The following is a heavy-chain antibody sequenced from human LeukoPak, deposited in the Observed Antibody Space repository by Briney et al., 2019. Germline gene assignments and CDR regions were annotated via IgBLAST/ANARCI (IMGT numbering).Heavy chain of an antibody. V-gene: IGHV3-7*05. D-gene: IGHD1/OR15-1a*01. CDR3: ASWNNV. J-gene: IGHJ4*02. Sequence: GGSLRLSCAASGFIFSNYWMFWVRQAPGKGLEWVANIKQDGSEKYYVDSVTGRFTISRDNARNSMYLQMNSLRAEDTAVYYCASWNNVWGQGTLVTVSS. CDR1: GFIFSNYW. CDR2: IKQDGSEK.